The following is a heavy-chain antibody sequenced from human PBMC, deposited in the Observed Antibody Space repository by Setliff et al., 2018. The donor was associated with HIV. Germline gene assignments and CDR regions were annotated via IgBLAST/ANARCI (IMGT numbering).Heavy chain of an antibody. CDR3: ARDGLYSSSWYWGSWGEQWTNTRLDY. V-gene: IGHV1-18*01. CDR2: ISAYNGNT. Sequence: ASVKVSCKASGYTFTSYGISWVRQAPGQGLEWMGWISAYNGNTNYAQKFQGRVTMTTDTSTSTAYMELRSLRSDDTAVYYCARDGLYSSSWYWGSWGEQWTNTRLDYWGQGTLVTVSS. CDR1: GYTFTSYG. D-gene: IGHD6-13*01. J-gene: IGHJ4*02.